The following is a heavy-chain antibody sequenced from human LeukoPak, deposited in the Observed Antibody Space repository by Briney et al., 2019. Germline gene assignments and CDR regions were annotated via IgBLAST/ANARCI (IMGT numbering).Heavy chain of an antibody. Sequence: GGSLRLSCAASGFTFSSYAMHWVRQAPGKGLEWVAVISYDGSNKYYADSVKGRFTISRDNSKNTLYLQMNSLRAEDTAVYYCARDGAEQLRDAFDIWGQGTMVTVSS. J-gene: IGHJ3*02. D-gene: IGHD5-18*01. CDR1: GFTFSSYA. CDR3: ARDGAEQLRDAFDI. V-gene: IGHV3-30-3*01. CDR2: ISYDGSNK.